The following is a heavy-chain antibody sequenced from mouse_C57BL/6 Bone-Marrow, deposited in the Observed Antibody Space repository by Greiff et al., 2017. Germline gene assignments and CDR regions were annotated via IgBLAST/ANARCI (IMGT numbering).Heavy chain of an antibody. CDR3: AKGVSI. CDR2: IYPGSGNT. CDR1: GYTFTDYY. V-gene: IGHV1-76*01. D-gene: IGHD2-10*02. J-gene: IGHJ2*01. Sequence: QVQLQQSGAELVRPGASVKLSCKASGYTFTDYYINWVKQRPGQGLEWIARIYPGSGNTYYNQKFKGKATMTAETSSSTAYMQLSSLTSEDSAVYFCAKGVSIWGQGTTLTVSS.